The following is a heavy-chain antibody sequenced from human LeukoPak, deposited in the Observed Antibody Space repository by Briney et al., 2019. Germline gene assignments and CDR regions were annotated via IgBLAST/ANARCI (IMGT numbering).Heavy chain of an antibody. J-gene: IGHJ3*02. Sequence: GGSLRLSCAASGFTFSSYGMHWVRQAPGKGLEWVAVIWYDGSNKYYADSVKGRFTISRDNSKNTLYLQMNSLIAEDTAVYYCARDSATIEAADAFDIWGQGTMVTVSS. D-gene: IGHD5-12*01. V-gene: IGHV3-33*01. CDR1: GFTFSSYG. CDR3: ARDSATIEAADAFDI. CDR2: IWYDGSNK.